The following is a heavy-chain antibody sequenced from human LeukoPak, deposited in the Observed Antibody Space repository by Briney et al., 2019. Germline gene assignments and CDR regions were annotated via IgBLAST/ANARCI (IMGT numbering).Heavy chain of an antibody. Sequence: SGGSLRLSCAASGFTFSSYAMSWVRQAPGKGLEWVSTISGSGGSTYYADSVKGRFTISRDNSKNTLYLQMNSLRAEDTAVYYCAKDSEYDSSGYPGGGDYWGQGTLVTVSS. CDR3: AKDSEYDSSGYPGGGDY. CDR2: ISGSGGST. V-gene: IGHV3-23*01. D-gene: IGHD3-22*01. J-gene: IGHJ4*02. CDR1: GFTFSSYA.